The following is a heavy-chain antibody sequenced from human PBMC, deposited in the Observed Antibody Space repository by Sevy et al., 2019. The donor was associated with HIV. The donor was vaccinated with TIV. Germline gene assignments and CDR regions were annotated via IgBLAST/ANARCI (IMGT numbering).Heavy chain of an antibody. CDR2: IIPIFGTA. J-gene: IGHJ4*02. D-gene: IGHD2-21*02. CDR1: GGTFSSYA. CDR3: ARGKLGGDSARHFDY. V-gene: IGHV1-69*13. Sequence: ASVKVSCKASGGTFSSYAISWVRQAPGQGLEWMGGIIPIFGTANYAQKFQGRVTITADESTSTAYMELSSLGSEDTAVYYCARGKLGGDSARHFDYWGQGTLVTVSS.